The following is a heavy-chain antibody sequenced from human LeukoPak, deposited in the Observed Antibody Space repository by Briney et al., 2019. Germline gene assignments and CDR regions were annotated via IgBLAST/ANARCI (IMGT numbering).Heavy chain of an antibody. CDR3: ARDMITFGGAFNFDP. Sequence: SETLSLTCTVSGYSISSGYYWGWIRQPPGKGLEWIGSIYHSGSTYYNPSLKSRVTISVDTSKNQFSLKLSSVTAADTAVYYCARDMITFGGAFNFDPWGQGTLVTVSS. J-gene: IGHJ5*02. D-gene: IGHD3-16*01. CDR1: GYSISSGYY. V-gene: IGHV4-38-2*02. CDR2: IYHSGST.